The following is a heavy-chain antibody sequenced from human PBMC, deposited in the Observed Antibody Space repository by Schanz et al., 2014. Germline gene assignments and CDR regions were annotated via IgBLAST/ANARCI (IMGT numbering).Heavy chain of an antibody. CDR3: ARGQDHAKTGDL. Sequence: QVHLQQWGAGLLQPSETLSLTCGVGGVSFSFYYWSWVRQPPGKGLEWIGEVHPRGTTNYNPSLSDRVTMSVDASKNQFSLKLTSVTAADTAVYYCARGQDHAKTGDLWGRGTLVTISS. CDR2: VHPRGTT. CDR1: GVSFSFYY. D-gene: IGHD2-2*01. V-gene: IGHV4-34*02. J-gene: IGHJ5*02.